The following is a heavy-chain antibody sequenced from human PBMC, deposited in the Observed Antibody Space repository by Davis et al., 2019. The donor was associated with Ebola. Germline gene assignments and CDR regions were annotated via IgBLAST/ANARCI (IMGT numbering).Heavy chain of an antibody. CDR1: GGSFSGYI. CDR2: INHSGST. J-gene: IGHJ4*02. Sequence: MPSETLSLTCAAYGGSFSGYIWTWIRQPPGKGLEWIGEINHSGSTKYNPSLKSQVTISVDMSKNQFSLKLSSVIAADTAVYYCARSVPPETYFDYWGQGTLVTVSS. D-gene: IGHD1-14*01. V-gene: IGHV4-34*01. CDR3: ARSVPPETYFDY.